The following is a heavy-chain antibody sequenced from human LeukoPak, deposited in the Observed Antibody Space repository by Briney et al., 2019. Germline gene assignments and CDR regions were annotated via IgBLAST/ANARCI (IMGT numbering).Heavy chain of an antibody. CDR1: GGSINTPNYY. CDR3: AKGGLYYGSGSHSDY. Sequence: PSETLSLTCTVSGGSINTPNYYWGWIRQTPGKGLEWIGNIFYSGGTYYSPSLTSRVTISLDTSRNQFSLKLNSVTAADTAVYYCAKGGLYYGSGSHSDYWGQGTLVTVSS. V-gene: IGHV4-39*07. D-gene: IGHD3-10*01. CDR2: IFYSGGT. J-gene: IGHJ4*02.